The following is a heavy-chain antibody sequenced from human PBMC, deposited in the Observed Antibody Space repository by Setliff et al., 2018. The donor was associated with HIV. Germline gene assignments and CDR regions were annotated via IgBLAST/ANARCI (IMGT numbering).Heavy chain of an antibody. CDR1: GGPFSGYY. V-gene: IGHV4-34*01. CDR3: ARHRGAFRLDY. J-gene: IGHJ4*02. D-gene: IGHD3-16*01. Sequence: PSETLSLTCAVYGGPFSGYYWTWIRQPPGKGLEWIGEINHSGSTNYNPSLRGRVTISVDTSKNQFSLKLSSVTAADTAVYYCARHRGAFRLDYWGQGTLVTVSS. CDR2: INHSGST.